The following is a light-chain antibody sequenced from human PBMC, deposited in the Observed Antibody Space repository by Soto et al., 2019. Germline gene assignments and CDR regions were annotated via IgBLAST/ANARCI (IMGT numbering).Light chain of an antibody. J-gene: IGKJ4*01. V-gene: IGKV3-20*01. CDR1: QSVSSGY. Sequence: EIVLTQSPGTLSLSPVERATLSCRASQSVSSGYLAWYQQKPGQAPRLLIYGASSRATGIPDRFSGSGSGTDFTLTSSRLEPEDFAVCYCQQYGSSPPFGGGTKVEIK. CDR3: QQYGSSPP. CDR2: GAS.